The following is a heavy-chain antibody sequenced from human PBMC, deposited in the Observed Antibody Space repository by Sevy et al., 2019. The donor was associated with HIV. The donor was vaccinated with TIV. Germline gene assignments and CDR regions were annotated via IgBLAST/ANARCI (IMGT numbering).Heavy chain of an antibody. V-gene: IGHV3-21*01. J-gene: IGHJ2*01. Sequence: GGSLRLSCAASGFTFSSYSMNWVRQAPGKGLECISSISSSSNYIYYADSVKGRFTISRDNAQNSLYLQMNSLRAEDTAVYYCARDLIRTLWYFDLWGRGTVVTVSS. D-gene: IGHD3-22*01. CDR2: ISSSSNYI. CDR3: ARDLIRTLWYFDL. CDR1: GFTFSSYS.